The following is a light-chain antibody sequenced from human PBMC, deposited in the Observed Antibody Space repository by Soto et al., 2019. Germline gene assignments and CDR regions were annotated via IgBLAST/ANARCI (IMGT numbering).Light chain of an antibody. CDR2: EVS. Sequence: QSVLTQPASVSGSPGQSITMSWTGTSSDVGGYKFVSWYQQHPGKAPKLMIYEVSNRPSGVSSRFSGSKSGNTASLTISGLQAEDEADYYCGSYTGSIYVFGTGTRSPS. CDR1: SSDVGGYKF. V-gene: IGLV2-14*01. CDR3: GSYTGSIYV. J-gene: IGLJ1*01.